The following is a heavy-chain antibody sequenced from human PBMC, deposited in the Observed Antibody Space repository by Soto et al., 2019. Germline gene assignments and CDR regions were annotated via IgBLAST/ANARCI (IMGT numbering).Heavy chain of an antibody. V-gene: IGHV4-34*01. J-gene: IGHJ5*02. CDR2: INHSGST. Sequence: LETLSLTCAVYGGSFSGYYWSWIRQPPGKGLEWIGEINHSGSTNYNPSLKSRVTISVDTSKNQFSLKLSSVTAADTAVYYCARGLRDGYNFNWFDPWGQGTLVTVSS. CDR1: GGSFSGYY. D-gene: IGHD5-12*01. CDR3: ARGLRDGYNFNWFDP.